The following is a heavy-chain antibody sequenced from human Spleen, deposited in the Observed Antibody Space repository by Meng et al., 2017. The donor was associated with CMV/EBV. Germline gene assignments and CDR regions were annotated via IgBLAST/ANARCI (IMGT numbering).Heavy chain of an antibody. D-gene: IGHD5-18*01. J-gene: IGHJ6*02. Sequence: SGGSISSSNWWSWVRQPLGKGLEWIGEIYHSGSTNYNPSLKSRVTISVDKSKNQFSLKLSSVTAADTAVYYCATSLQLGYYYGMDVWGQGTTVTVSS. V-gene: IGHV4-4*02. CDR2: IYHSGST. CDR3: ATSLQLGYYYGMDV. CDR1: GGSISSSNW.